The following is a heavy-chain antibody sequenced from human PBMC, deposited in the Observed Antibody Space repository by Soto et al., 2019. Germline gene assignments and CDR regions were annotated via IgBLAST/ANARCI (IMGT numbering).Heavy chain of an antibody. CDR1: GFKFDDFA. J-gene: IGHJ4*02. V-gene: IGHV3-9*01. CDR2: INWNSGDK. CDR3: VRGRGPMNRGYFYS. D-gene: IGHD3-10*01. Sequence: VQMVESGGGLVKPGMALRLSCVTSGFKFDDFAMHWVRQGQGKGLEWVAGINWNSGDKDYGESAKGRFVISGDNGKRSLDLQMNSLRPEDTAVYYCVRGRGPMNRGYFYSWGRGTLVTVSP.